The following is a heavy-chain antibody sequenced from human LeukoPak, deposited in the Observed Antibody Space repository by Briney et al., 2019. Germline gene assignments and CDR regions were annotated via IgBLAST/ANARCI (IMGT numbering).Heavy chain of an antibody. J-gene: IGHJ4*02. Sequence: ASVNVSCKASGYTFSNFGISWVRQAPGQGLEWMGWISGNNDNPNYGQKFQGRFTVTTDSSTSTVYMELRNLRSDDTAVYYCARDGTSTDDCWGQGTLVTVSS. V-gene: IGHV1-18*01. D-gene: IGHD2-2*01. CDR3: ARDGTSTDDC. CDR2: ISGNNDNP. CDR1: GYTFSNFG.